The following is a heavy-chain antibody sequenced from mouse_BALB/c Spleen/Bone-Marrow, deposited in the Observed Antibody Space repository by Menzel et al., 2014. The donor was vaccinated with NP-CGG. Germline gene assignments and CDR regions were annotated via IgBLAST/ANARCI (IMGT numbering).Heavy chain of an antibody. J-gene: IGHJ2*01. Sequence: QVQLQQSGAELVRPGASVKLSCKASGYIFTSYWLNWVKQRPGEGLEWIGNIYPSDNYTNYNQKFKDKATLTVDKSSSTAYMQLSSPTSEDSAVYYCTRTYEYFDYWGQGTTLSVSS. V-gene: IGHV1-69*02. CDR3: TRTYEYFDY. CDR2: IYPSDNYT. CDR1: GYIFTSYW. D-gene: IGHD2-3*01.